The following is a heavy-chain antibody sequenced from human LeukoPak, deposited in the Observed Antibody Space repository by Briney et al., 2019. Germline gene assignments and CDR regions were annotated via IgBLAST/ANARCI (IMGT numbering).Heavy chain of an antibody. CDR2: ISGSGDGT. CDR1: GLTPSSCG. J-gene: IGHJ4*02. V-gene: IGHV3-23*01. CDR3: AARPTSAAVAPSDF. D-gene: IGHD6-19*01. Sequence: GGSLRLSCAASGLTPSSCGMSWVRQAPGKRLEWVSAISGSGDGTHYADSVKGRFTISRDNSKSMLYLEMNSLRAEDTATYYCAARPTSAAVAPSDFWGQGTLVTVSS.